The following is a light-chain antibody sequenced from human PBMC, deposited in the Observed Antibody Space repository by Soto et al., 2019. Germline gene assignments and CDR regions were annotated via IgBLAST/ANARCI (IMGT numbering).Light chain of an antibody. J-gene: IGKJ3*01. V-gene: IGKV1-5*03. CDR1: QSMTSW. Sequence: DIQMTQSPSTLSASVGDRVTITCRASQSMTSWLAWYQQKPGKAPKLLIYKESSLESGVPSRFSGSGSGTEFTLTISSLQPDDFATYSCQRYNSYPFTFGPGTKVDIK. CDR2: KES. CDR3: QRYNSYPFT.